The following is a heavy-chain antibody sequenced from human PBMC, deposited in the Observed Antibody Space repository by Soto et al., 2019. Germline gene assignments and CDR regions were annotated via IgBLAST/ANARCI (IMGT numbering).Heavy chain of an antibody. D-gene: IGHD3-10*01. CDR1: GFTFSSYV. Sequence: PGGCLRLSCAAAGFTFSSYVMHWARQAPGKGLEWVAVIWYDGSNKYYADSVKGRFTISRDNSKNTLYLQMNSLRAEDTAVYYCAREFYYGSGSYSLPWIDPSGHCTLVTVS. CDR3: AREFYYGSGSYSLPWIDP. CDR2: IWYDGSNK. J-gene: IGHJ5*02. V-gene: IGHV3-33*01.